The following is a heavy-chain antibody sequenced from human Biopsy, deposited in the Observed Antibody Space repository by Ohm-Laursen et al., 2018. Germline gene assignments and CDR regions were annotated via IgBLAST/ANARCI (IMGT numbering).Heavy chain of an antibody. CDR1: GFSFSIYS. J-gene: IGHJ4*02. D-gene: IGHD6-13*01. CDR2: ISWNSGSK. Sequence: SLRLSCAASGFSFSIYSMNWVRQAPGKGLEWVSGISWNSGSKGYADSVKGRFTISRDSAKNSLYLQMNSLRTEDTALYYCAKGAGSSRSQGFDYWGQGILVTVSS. CDR3: AKGAGSSRSQGFDY. V-gene: IGHV3-9*01.